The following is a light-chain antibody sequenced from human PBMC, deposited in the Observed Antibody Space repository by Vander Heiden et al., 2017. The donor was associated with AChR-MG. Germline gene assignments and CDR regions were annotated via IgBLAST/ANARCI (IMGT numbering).Light chain of an antibody. CDR2: DVT. Sequence: QSALTQPASVSGSPGQSITISCTGTSSDVGTYNLVSWYQQHPGKAPKLMIYDVTKRPPGVPDRFSGSKSGNTASLTISGLQAEDEADFYCCSYAGYYTLVFGGGTKLTGL. J-gene: IGLJ2*01. CDR3: CSYAGYYTLV. V-gene: IGLV2-11*01. CDR1: SSDVGTYNL.